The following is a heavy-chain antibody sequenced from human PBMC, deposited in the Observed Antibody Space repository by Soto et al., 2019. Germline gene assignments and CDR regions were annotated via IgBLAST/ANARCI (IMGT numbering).Heavy chain of an antibody. D-gene: IGHD3-3*01. J-gene: IGHJ5*01. CDR1: GGSFSGYY. V-gene: IGHV4-34*01. Sequence: SETLSLTCAVYGGSFSGYYWSWIRQPPGKGLEWIGEINHSGSTNYNPSLKSRVTISVDTSKNQFSLKLSSVTAADTAVYYCARWWSGSRQGFDSWGQGTLVTASS. CDR2: INHSGST. CDR3: ARWWSGSRQGFDS.